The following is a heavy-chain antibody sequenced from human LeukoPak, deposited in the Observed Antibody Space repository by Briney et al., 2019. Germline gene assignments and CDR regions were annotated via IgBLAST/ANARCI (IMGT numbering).Heavy chain of an antibody. CDR3: AKDHSSSWYYFDY. J-gene: IGHJ4*02. CDR1: GFTFSSYG. V-gene: IGHV3-30*02. Sequence: PGGSLRLSCAASGFTFSSYGMHWVRQAPGKGLEWVAFIRYDGSNKYYADSVKGRFTISRDNSKNTLYLQMNSLRADDTAVYYCAKDHSSSWYYFDYWGQGTLVTVSS. CDR2: IRYDGSNK. D-gene: IGHD6-13*01.